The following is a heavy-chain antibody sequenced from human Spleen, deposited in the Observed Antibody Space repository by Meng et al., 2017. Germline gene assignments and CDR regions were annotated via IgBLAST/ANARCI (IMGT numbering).Heavy chain of an antibody. D-gene: IGHD3-9*01. CDR2: IGTGGDT. J-gene: IGHJ4*02. Sequence: GESLKISCAASGFAFSSYALHWVRRAPGKGLEWVSAIGTGGDTYYADSVKGRFTISRDNAKNSLYLQMNSLRAEDTAVYYCATDGVLRYFYWGQGTLVTVSS. CDR3: ATDGVLRYFY. CDR1: GFAFSSYA. V-gene: IGHV3-47*02.